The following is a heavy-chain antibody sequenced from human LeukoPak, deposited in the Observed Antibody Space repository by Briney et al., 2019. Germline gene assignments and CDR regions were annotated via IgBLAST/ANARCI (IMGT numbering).Heavy chain of an antibody. J-gene: IGHJ5*02. CDR1: GGSISSYY. CDR3: ARLRERSKSGGFDP. CDR2: IFTSGST. D-gene: IGHD1-26*01. Sequence: PSETLSLTCTVSGGSISSYYWSWIRQPPGKGLEWIGYIFTSGSTNYNPSLKSRVTISVDTSKNQFSLKLSSVTAADTAVYYCARLRERSKSGGFDPWGQGTLVTVSS. V-gene: IGHV4-4*09.